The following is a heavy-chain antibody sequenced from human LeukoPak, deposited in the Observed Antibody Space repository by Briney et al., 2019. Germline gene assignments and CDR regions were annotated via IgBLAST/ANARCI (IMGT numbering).Heavy chain of an antibody. Sequence: PGGSLRLSCAASGFTFSSYGIQWVRQAPGKGLEWVALIWHDGSNKHYADSVKGQFTISRDNTKNTLYLQMNSLRAEDTAVYYCARDPGTYYFDSSGSSDAFDIWGQGTMVTVSS. CDR1: GFTFSSYG. D-gene: IGHD3-22*01. V-gene: IGHV3-33*01. J-gene: IGHJ3*02. CDR2: IWHDGSNK. CDR3: ARDPGTYYFDSSGSSDAFDI.